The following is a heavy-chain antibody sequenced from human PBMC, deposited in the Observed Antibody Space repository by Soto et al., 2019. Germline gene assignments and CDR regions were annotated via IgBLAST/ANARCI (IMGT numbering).Heavy chain of an antibody. D-gene: IGHD3-22*01. V-gene: IGHV3-49*04. J-gene: IGHJ6*02. Sequence: GGSLRLSCTASGFIFDEYAITWVRQAPGKGLEWVGFIRSKSYGGTTEYAASVKGRFTISRDDSKTIAYLQMNSLKTEDTGVYFCARLDYYDRSGSYSGMDVWGQGTTVTVSS. CDR3: ARLDYYDRSGSYSGMDV. CDR1: GFIFDEYA. CDR2: IRSKSYGGTT.